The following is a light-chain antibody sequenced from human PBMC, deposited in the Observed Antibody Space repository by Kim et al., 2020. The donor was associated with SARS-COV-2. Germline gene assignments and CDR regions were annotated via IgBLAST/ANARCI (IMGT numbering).Light chain of an antibody. CDR3: QAWYSIVV. CDR1: ELERKY. V-gene: IGLV3-1*01. J-gene: IGLJ2*01. CDR2: ENH. Sequence: VSVPPGQTANITCSAPELERKYTFWYQQKSGQSPVLVIYENHKRPSGIPERFSGSNSGDTATLTINGAQVMDEADYYCQAWYSIVVFGGGTQLTVL.